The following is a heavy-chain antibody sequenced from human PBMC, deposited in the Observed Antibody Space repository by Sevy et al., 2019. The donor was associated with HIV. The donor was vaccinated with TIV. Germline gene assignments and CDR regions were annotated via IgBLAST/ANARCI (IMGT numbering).Heavy chain of an antibody. CDR1: GFSFISYA. CDR3: AKDIVAVVGDAFDI. D-gene: IGHD2-15*01. J-gene: IGHJ3*02. Sequence: GGSLRLSCAASGFSFISYAMNWVRLAPGKGLEWVSAIRGSDGATDYADSVKGRFSISRDNSKNTLYLQMDSLRAEDTAVYYCAKDIVAVVGDAFDIWGQGTMVTVSS. CDR2: IRGSDGAT. V-gene: IGHV3-23*01.